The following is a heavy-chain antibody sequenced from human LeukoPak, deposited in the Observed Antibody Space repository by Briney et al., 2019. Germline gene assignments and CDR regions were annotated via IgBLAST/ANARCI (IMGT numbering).Heavy chain of an antibody. D-gene: IGHD7-27*01. J-gene: IGHJ4*02. Sequence: GASVKVSRKASGYTFTTHDINWVRQATGQGREWLGWMSPNSGDTGYAQKFQGRVTMTSDSSISTAYMELSSLRSEDTAIYYCVRTPPNWGFDYWGQGTLVTVSS. CDR3: VRTPPNWGFDY. CDR2: MSPNSGDT. CDR1: GYTFTTHD. V-gene: IGHV1-8*01.